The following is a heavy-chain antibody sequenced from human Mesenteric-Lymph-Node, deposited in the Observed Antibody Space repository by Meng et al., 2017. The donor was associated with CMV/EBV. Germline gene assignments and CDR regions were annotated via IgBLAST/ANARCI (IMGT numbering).Heavy chain of an antibody. D-gene: IGHD3-3*01. Sequence: SETLSLTCSVSGYSISSGYYWGWVRQSPEKGLEWIGSIFYSGSTNYNPSLKSRVTISVDTSKNQFSLKLSSVTAADTAVYYCARVADFWSGPKYYYGMDVWGQGTTVTVSS. CDR2: IFYSGST. J-gene: IGHJ6*02. CDR3: ARVADFWSGPKYYYGMDV. CDR1: GYSISSGYY. V-gene: IGHV4-38-2*02.